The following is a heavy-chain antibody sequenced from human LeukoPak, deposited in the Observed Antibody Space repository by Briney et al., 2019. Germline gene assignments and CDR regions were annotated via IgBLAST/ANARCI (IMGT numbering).Heavy chain of an antibody. Sequence: GGSPRLSSAASGFTFSTYSMNWVRQAPGKGLEWVSSISSSSSYIYYADSVKGRLSISRDNAKNSLYLQMNSLRAEDTAVYYCARVGIIAAAGTGDYWGQGTLVTVSS. J-gene: IGHJ4*02. V-gene: IGHV3-21*01. CDR3: ARVGIIAAAGTGDY. D-gene: IGHD6-13*01. CDR1: GFTFSTYS. CDR2: ISSSSSYI.